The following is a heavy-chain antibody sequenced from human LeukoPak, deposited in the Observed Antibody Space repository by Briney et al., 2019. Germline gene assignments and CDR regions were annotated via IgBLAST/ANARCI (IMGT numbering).Heavy chain of an antibody. V-gene: IGHV4-34*01. CDR2: INHSGST. CDR1: GGSFSGYY. J-gene: IGHJ4*02. D-gene: IGHD3-10*01. Sequence: SETLSLTCAVYGGSFSGYYWSWIRQPPGKGLEWIGEINHSGSTNYNPSLKGRVAISVDTSKNQFSLKLSSVTAADTAVYYCARGGGAYYFDYWGQGTLVTVSS. CDR3: ARGGGAYYFDY.